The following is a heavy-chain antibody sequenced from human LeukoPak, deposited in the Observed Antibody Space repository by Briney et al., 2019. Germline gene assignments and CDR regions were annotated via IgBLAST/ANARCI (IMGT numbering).Heavy chain of an antibody. CDR2: IKSKTDGGTT. CDR1: GFTFSNAW. CDR3: TTVSYYYDSSGYSPFDY. V-gene: IGHV3-15*01. D-gene: IGHD3-22*01. Sequence: GGSLRLSCAASGFTFSNAWMSWVRQAPGKGLEWVGRIKSKTDGGTTDYAVPVKGRFTISRDDSKNTLYLQMNSLKTEDTAVYYCTTVSYYYDSSGYSPFDYWGQGTLVTVSS. J-gene: IGHJ4*02.